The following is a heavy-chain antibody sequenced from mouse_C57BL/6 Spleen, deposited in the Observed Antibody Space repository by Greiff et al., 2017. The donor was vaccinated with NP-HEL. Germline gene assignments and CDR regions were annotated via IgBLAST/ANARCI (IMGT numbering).Heavy chain of an antibody. CDR3: ARGGYGGYFDV. CDR1: GFTFSDYG. Sequence: EVKLMESGGGLVKPGGSLKLSCAASGFTFSDYGMHWVRQAPEKGLEWVAYISSGSSTIYYADTVKGRFTISRDNAKNTLFLQMTSLRSEDTAMYYCARGGYGGYFDVWGTGTTVTVSS. V-gene: IGHV5-17*01. J-gene: IGHJ1*03. D-gene: IGHD1-1*02. CDR2: ISSGSSTI.